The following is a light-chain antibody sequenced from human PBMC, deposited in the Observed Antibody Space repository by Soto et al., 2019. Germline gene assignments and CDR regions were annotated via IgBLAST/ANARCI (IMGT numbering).Light chain of an antibody. V-gene: IGKV3-20*01. J-gene: IGKJ1*01. CDR2: STS. CDR1: QSVGSSY. Sequence: ENVLTLSPGTLSLSPGERATLSCRASQSVGSSYLAWYQQKPGQAPRLLIYSTSSRATDSTDRFSGSGSGTDFTLTISRLEPEDFAVYYCQQYDSPIWTFGQGTKVEIK. CDR3: QQYDSPIWT.